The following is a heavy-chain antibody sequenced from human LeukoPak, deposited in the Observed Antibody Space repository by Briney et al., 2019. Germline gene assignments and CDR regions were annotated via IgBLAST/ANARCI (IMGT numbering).Heavy chain of an antibody. CDR1: GYTFTSYY. CDR2: INPSGGST. J-gene: IGHJ4*02. CDR3: ARAGTVAGTNGKYYFDY. V-gene: IGHV1-46*01. Sequence: ASVKVSCKASGYTFTSYYMHWVRQAPGQGLEWMGIINPSGGSTSYAQKFQGRVTMTRDTSTSTVYMELSSLRSEDTAVYYCARAGTVAGTNGKYYFDYWGQGTLVTASS. D-gene: IGHD6-19*01.